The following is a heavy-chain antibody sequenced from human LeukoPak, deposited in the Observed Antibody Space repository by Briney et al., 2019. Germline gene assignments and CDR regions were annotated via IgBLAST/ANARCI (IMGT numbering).Heavy chain of an antibody. J-gene: IGHJ4*02. CDR1: GYIFTSNY. Sequence: GASVKVSCKASGYIFTSNYIHWVRQAPGQGLEWMGMIYPRDGSTSYAQRFQDRVTVTRDTSTSTVHMELSGLRSDDTAVYYCARGPPNWGYDYWGPGTLVTVSS. CDR3: ARGPPNWGYDY. V-gene: IGHV1-46*01. D-gene: IGHD7-27*01. CDR2: IYPRDGST.